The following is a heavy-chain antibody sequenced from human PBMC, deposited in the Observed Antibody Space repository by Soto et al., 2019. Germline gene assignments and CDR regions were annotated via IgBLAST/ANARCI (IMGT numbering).Heavy chain of an antibody. CDR2: ISGSGGST. CDR1: GFTFSSYA. V-gene: IGHV3-23*01. J-gene: IGHJ6*02. CDR3: AKSSEKSRSHYYYYYYGMDV. D-gene: IGHD3-3*01. Sequence: GGSLRLSCAASGFTFSSYAMSWVRQAPGKGLEWVSAISGSGGSTYYADSVKGRFTISRDNSKNTLYLQMNSLRAEDTAVYYCAKSSEKSRSHYYYYYYGMDVWGQGTTVTVSS.